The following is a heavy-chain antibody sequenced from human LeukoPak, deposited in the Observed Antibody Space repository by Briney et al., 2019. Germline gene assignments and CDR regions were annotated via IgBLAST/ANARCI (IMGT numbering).Heavy chain of an antibody. CDR2: IYTSGST. V-gene: IGHV4-4*07. Sequence: PSETLSLTCTVSGGSISSYYWSWIRQPAGKGLEWIGRIYTSGSTNYNPSLKSRVTMSVDTSKNQFSLKLSSVTAADTAVYYWAAGSGSPYYYYGMAVWGKGTTVTVSS. J-gene: IGHJ6*04. D-gene: IGHD3-10*01. CDR1: GGSISSYY. CDR3: AAGSGSPYYYYGMAV.